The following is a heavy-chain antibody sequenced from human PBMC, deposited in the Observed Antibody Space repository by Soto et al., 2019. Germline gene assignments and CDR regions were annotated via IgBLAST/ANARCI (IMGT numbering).Heavy chain of an antibody. V-gene: IGHV3-23*01. J-gene: IGHJ4*02. Sequence: EVQLLESGGGLVQPGGSLRLSCAASGFTFSSYAMSWVRQAPGKGREWVSAISGSGVSTYYADSVKGRFTISRDHSKNTLYLQMNSLRAEDTAVYYCAKTLYYYDTSGYQWGPGTLVSVSS. D-gene: IGHD3-22*01. CDR1: GFTFSSYA. CDR3: AKTLYYYDTSGYQ. CDR2: ISGSGVST.